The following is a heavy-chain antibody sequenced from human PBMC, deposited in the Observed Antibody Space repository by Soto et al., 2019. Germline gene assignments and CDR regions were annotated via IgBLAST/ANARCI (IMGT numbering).Heavy chain of an antibody. Sequence: QVQLVQSGAEVKKPGASVKVSCKTSGYTFTTYGISWVRQAPGQGLEWMGWISTDIGNTNYAQKVQDRVTMTTDTSTSTAYMELRSLRSDDTAVYYCARFNCISSSCYEGYLDYWGQGTLVTVSS. J-gene: IGHJ4*02. CDR1: GYTFTTYG. CDR3: ARFNCISSSCYEGYLDY. D-gene: IGHD2-2*01. CDR2: ISTDIGNT. V-gene: IGHV1-18*01.